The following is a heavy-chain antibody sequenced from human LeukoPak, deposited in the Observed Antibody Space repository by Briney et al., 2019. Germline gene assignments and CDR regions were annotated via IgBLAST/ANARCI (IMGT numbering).Heavy chain of an antibody. CDR2: ISGSGSAT. V-gene: IGHV3-23*01. J-gene: IGHJ4*02. D-gene: IGHD5-12*01. CDR1: GLTFSTYA. Sequence: GGSLRLSCAASGLTFSTYAMSWVRQAPGKGLEWVSGISGSGSATYYADSVKGRFTISRDNSKNTLLLQMNSLRAEDTAVYYCAKDRVYSGYELDYWGQGTLVTVSS. CDR3: AKDRVYSGYELDY.